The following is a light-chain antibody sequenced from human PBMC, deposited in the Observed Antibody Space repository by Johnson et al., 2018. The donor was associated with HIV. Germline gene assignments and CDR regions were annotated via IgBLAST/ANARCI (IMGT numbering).Light chain of an antibody. CDR3: GTWDNSLDAYV. Sequence: QSVLTQPPSVSAAPGQKVTISCSGSSSNIGNNYVSWYQQLPGTAPKLLIYENNKRPSGIPDRFSGSKSGTSATLGITGLQAGDEADYYCGTWDNSLDAYVCGTGTRVAVL. CDR2: ENN. V-gene: IGLV1-51*02. CDR1: SSNIGNNY. J-gene: IGLJ1*01.